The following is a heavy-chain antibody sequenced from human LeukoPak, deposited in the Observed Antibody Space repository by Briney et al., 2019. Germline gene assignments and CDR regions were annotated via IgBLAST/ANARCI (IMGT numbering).Heavy chain of an antibody. CDR3: ARDRRPTDFWSGYYSWSRGYYYMDV. Sequence: SVKVSCKASGGTFSSYAISWVRQAPGQGLEWMGGIIPIFGTANYAQKFQGRVTITTDESTSTAYMELSSLRSEDTAVYYCARDRRPTDFWSGYYSWSRGYYYMDVWGKGTTVTVSS. CDR1: GGTFSSYA. J-gene: IGHJ6*03. D-gene: IGHD3-3*01. CDR2: IIPIFGTA. V-gene: IGHV1-69*05.